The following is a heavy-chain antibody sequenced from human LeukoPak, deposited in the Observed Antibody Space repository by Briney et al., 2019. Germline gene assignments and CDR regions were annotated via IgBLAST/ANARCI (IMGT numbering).Heavy chain of an antibody. V-gene: IGHV3-21*01. CDR1: GFTFSSYS. CDR3: ARGTYSSSSVPIYYYGMDV. D-gene: IGHD6-6*01. Sequence: PGGSLRLSCAASGFTFSSYSMNWVRQAPGKGLEWVSSISSSSSYIYYADSVKGRFTISRDNAENSLYLQMNSLRAEDTAVYYCARGTYSSSSVPIYYYGMDVWGQGTTVTVSS. CDR2: ISSSSSYI. J-gene: IGHJ6*02.